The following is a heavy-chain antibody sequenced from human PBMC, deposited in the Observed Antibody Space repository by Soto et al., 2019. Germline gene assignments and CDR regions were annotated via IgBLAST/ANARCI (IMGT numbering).Heavy chain of an antibody. CDR3: ASHILTGYSYYFDY. J-gene: IGHJ4*02. V-gene: IGHV4-4*07. CDR2: IYTSGST. Sequence: QVQLQESGPGLVKPSETLSLTCTVSGGSISSYYWSWIRQPAGKGLEWIGRIYTSGSTNYNTSLKSRVTMSVDTSKNQFSLKLSSVTAADTAVYYCASHILTGYSYYFDYWGQGTLVTVSS. D-gene: IGHD3-9*01. CDR1: GGSISSYY.